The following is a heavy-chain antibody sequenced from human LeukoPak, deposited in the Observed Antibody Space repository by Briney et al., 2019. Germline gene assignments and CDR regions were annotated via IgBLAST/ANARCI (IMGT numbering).Heavy chain of an antibody. CDR2: MNPNSGNT. CDR1: GYTFTSYD. CDR3: ARGRNYYDSSGYYRYNWFDP. Sequence: ASVKVSCKASGYTFTSYDINWVRQATGQGLEWMGWMNPNSGNTGYAQKFQGRVTITRNTSISTAYMELSSLRSEDTAVYYCARGRNYYDSSGYYRYNWFDPWGQGTLVTVSS. J-gene: IGHJ5*02. V-gene: IGHV1-8*03. D-gene: IGHD3-22*01.